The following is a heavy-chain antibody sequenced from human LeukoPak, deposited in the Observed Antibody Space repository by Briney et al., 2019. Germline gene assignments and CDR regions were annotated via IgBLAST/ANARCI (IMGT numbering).Heavy chain of an antibody. CDR3: ATLTTVVTAYYFDY. CDR2: IYHSGST. Sequence: KPSQTLSLTCTVSGGSISSGSYYWSWIRQPPGKGLEWIGYIYHSGSTDYNPALKSRVTISVDTSKSQFSLKLTSVTAADTAVYYCATLTTVVTAYYFDYWGQGTLVTVSS. J-gene: IGHJ4*02. D-gene: IGHD4-23*01. V-gene: IGHV4-61*09. CDR1: GGSISSGSYY.